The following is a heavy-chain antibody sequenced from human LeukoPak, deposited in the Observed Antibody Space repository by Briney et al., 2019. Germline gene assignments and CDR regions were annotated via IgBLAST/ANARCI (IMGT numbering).Heavy chain of an antibody. CDR1: GFTFSSYA. CDR3: AKDSNWGSDYYFDY. D-gene: IGHD7-27*01. V-gene: IGHV3-23*01. Sequence: GGSLRLSCAASGFTFSSYAMCWVRQAPGKGLEWVSAISGSGGSTYYADSVKGRFTISRDNSKNTLYLQMNSLRAEDTAGYYCAKDSNWGSDYYFDYWGQGTLVTVSS. J-gene: IGHJ4*02. CDR2: ISGSGGST.